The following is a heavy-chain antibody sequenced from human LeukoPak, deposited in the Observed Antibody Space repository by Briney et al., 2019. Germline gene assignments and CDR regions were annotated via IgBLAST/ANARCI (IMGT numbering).Heavy chain of an antibody. CDR2: IYISGVT. J-gene: IGHJ4*02. CDR1: GGSLYIYY. CDR3: ATEIRGVIMN. Sequence: SETLSLTCTVSGGSLYIYYGSWIRQPPGKGLAWVGHIYISGVTNYNPSLKSRATISVDKSKNQFSLKLSSVTAADTDVYCCATEIRGVIMNWGKGTLVTVSS. D-gene: IGHD3-10*01. V-gene: IGHV4-4*07.